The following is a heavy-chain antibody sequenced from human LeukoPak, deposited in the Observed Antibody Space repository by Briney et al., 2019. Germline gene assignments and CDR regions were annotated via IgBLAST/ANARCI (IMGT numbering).Heavy chain of an antibody. D-gene: IGHD4-17*01. Sequence: GGSLRLSCAASGFTFSSSAMSWVRQAPGKGLEWVSVISGSGGSTYYADSVKGRFTISRDNSKNTLYLQMNSLRAEDTAVYYCARSRTYGDYGRGLDYWGQGTLVTVSS. CDR2: ISGSGGST. CDR1: GFTFSSSA. CDR3: ARSRTYGDYGRGLDY. V-gene: IGHV3-23*01. J-gene: IGHJ4*02.